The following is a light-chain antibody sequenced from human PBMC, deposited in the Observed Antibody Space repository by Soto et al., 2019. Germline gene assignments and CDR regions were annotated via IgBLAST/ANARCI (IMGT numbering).Light chain of an antibody. V-gene: IGLV2-18*02. Sequence: QSALTQPPSVSGSPGQSVTISCTGTSSNIGHADSVSWYQQSPGTAPKLLIYEVNNRPSGVPDRFSGSKSGNTASLTITGLQPEDDADYYCTSSYSSKHCVIVFGGGTKLTVL. CDR1: SSNIGHADS. CDR3: TSSYSSKHCVIV. CDR2: EVN. J-gene: IGLJ2*01.